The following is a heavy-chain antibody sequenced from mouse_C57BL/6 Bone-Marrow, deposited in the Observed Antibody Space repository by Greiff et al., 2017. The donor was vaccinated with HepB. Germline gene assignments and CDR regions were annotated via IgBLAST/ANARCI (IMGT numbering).Heavy chain of an antibody. Sequence: EVQLQQSGPELVKPGASVKIPCKASGYTFTDYNMDWVKQSHGKSLEWIGDINPNNGGTIYNQKFKGKATLTVDKSSSTAYMELRSLTSEDTAVYYCARWGRDYDYDFAYWGQGTLVTVSA. CDR1: GYTFTDYN. J-gene: IGHJ3*01. V-gene: IGHV1-18*01. CDR2: INPNNGGT. D-gene: IGHD2-4*01. CDR3: ARWGRDYDYDFAY.